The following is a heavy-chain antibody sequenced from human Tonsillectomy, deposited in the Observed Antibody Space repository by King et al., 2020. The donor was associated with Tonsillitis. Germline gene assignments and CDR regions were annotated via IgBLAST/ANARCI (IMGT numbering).Heavy chain of an antibody. V-gene: IGHV1-69*01. J-gene: IGHJ4*02. CDR1: GGTFSTYA. CDR3: ARERDWGADMTTVTTGGVD. Sequence: QLVQSGAEVKKPGSSVKVSCKASGGTFSTYAISWVRQAPGQGLEWMGGIIPIFGTADYAQNFQGRVTITADESTSTAYMELSSLRSEDTAVYYCARERDWGADMTTVTTGGVDWGQGTLVTVSS. CDR2: IIPIFGTA. D-gene: IGHD4-17*01.